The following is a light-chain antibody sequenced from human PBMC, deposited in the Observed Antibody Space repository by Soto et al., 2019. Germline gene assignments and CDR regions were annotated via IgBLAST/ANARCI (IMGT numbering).Light chain of an antibody. CDR1: QSVSSN. J-gene: IGKJ5*01. CDR2: GAS. Sequence: EIVMTQSPATLSVSPGERATLSCRASQSVSSNLAWYQQKPGQAPRLVIYGASTRATGTPARFSGSGSGTEFTLTISRLQSADFAVYYCQQYNNWPSTFGQGTRRRL. CDR3: QQYNNWPST. V-gene: IGKV3-15*01.